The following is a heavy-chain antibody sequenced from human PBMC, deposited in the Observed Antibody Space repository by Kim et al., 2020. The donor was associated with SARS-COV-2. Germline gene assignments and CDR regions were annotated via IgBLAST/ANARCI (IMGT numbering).Heavy chain of an antibody. D-gene: IGHD4-17*01. CDR2: IYPGDSDT. CDR3: ARQDVDDYGVWWFDP. V-gene: IGHV5-51*01. J-gene: IGHJ5*02. CDR1: GYSFTSYW. Sequence: GESLKISCKGSGYSFTSYWIGWVRQMPGKGLEWMGIIYPGDSDTRYSPSFQGQVTISADKPISTAYLQWSSLKASDTAMYYCARQDVDDYGVWWFDPWGQGTLVTVSS.